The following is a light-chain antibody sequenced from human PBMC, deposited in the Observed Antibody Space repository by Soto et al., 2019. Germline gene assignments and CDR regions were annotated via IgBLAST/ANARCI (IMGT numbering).Light chain of an antibody. CDR2: GNT. V-gene: IGLV1-40*01. Sequence: QSAVTQPPSVSGAPGQRVTISCTGSSSNIGTGYNVHWYQQLPGTAPKLLIYGNTNRPSGVPDRFSGSKSGTSASLAITGLQAEDEADYYCQSYDNSLSAWVFGGGTKLTVL. CDR1: SSNIGTGYN. CDR3: QSYDNSLSAWV. J-gene: IGLJ3*02.